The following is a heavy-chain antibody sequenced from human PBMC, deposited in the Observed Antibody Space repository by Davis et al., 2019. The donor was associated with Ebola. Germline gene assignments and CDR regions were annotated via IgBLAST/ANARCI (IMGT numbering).Heavy chain of an antibody. CDR1: AESFSGNY. CDR2: VDDGGRV. V-gene: IGHV4-34*01. D-gene: IGHD3-16*01. CDR3: TSYDS. J-gene: IGHJ4*02. Sequence: MPSETLSLTCAVSAESFSGNYWAWIRQSPGKGLECIGEVDDGGRVHYNPSLKSRVSISLDTSKNQFSLKVTSMTAADTAVYYCTSYDSWGQGAHVTVSS.